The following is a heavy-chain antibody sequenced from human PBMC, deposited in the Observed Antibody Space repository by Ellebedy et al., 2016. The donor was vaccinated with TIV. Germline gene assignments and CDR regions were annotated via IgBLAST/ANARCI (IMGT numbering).Heavy chain of an antibody. V-gene: IGHV3-53*01. CDR3: AGYSSAPPKGDY. CDR1: GFSVTSNY. D-gene: IGHD6-25*01. J-gene: IGHJ4*02. Sequence: PGGSLRLSCAASGFSVTSNYMSWIRRAPGKGLEWVSVIYSDGRTNYADSVKGRFTISRDTSKNTLYLQMNNLRAEDTAVYYCAGYSSAPPKGDYWGQGTLVTVSS. CDR2: IYSDGRT.